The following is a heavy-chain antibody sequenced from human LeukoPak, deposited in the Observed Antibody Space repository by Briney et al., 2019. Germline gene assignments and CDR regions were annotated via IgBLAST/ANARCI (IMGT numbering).Heavy chain of an antibody. V-gene: IGHV3-15*01. CDR3: TTGYMVRGGEIYYFDY. Sequence: GGSLRLACAASGFTFSNAWMSWVRQAPGQGLEWVGRIKSKTDGGTTDYAAPVKGRFTISRDDSKNTLYLQMNSLKTEDTAVYYCTTGYMVRGGEIYYFDYWGQGTLVTVSS. CDR1: GFTFSNAW. CDR2: IKSKTDGGTT. D-gene: IGHD3-10*01. J-gene: IGHJ4*02.